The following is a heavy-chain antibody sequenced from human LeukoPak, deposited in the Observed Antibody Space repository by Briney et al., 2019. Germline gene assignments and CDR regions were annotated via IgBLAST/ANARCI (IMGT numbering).Heavy chain of an antibody. J-gene: IGHJ4*02. CDR3: ATFQAYANSGHLRPYFDY. Sequence: GASVKVSYKISGYSLTELAIHWVRQAPGKGREGMGGSDPEDVKTSFAEKFQGRVSFTEDTSKDTAFMELSRLRSDDTAVYYCATFQAYANSGHLRPYFDYWGQGTLVTVSS. CDR2: SDPEDVKT. V-gene: IGHV1-24*01. D-gene: IGHD3-22*01. CDR1: GYSLTELA.